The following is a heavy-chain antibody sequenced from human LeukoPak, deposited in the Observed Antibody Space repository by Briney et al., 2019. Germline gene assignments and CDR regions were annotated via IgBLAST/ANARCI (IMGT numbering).Heavy chain of an antibody. J-gene: IGHJ5*02. D-gene: IGHD2-15*01. Sequence: ASVKVSCKASGGTFSSYAISWVRQAPGQGLEWMGGIIPIFGTANYAQKFQGRVTITTDESTSTAYMELSSLRSEDTAVYYCARSTWYRDWFDPWGQGTLVTVSS. CDR1: GGTFSSYA. V-gene: IGHV1-69*05. CDR2: IIPIFGTA. CDR3: ARSTWYRDWFDP.